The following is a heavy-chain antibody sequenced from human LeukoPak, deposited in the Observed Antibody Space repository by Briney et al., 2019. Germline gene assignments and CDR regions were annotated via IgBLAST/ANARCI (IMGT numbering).Heavy chain of an antibody. CDR3: AKVGYCSGGSCYDAFDI. CDR2: ISDTGGST. D-gene: IGHD2-15*01. J-gene: IGHJ3*02. CDR1: GFTFSSYG. V-gene: IGHV3-23*01. Sequence: GGSLRLSCAASGFTFSSYGMSWVRQAPGKGLEWVSAISDTGGSTYYADSAKGRLTISRDNSKSTLFLQMNSLRAEDTAIYYCAKVGYCSGGSCYDAFDIWGQGTMVTVSS.